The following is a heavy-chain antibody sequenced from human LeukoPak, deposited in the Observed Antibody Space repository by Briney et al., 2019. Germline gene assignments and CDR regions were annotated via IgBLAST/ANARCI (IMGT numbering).Heavy chain of an antibody. D-gene: IGHD6-13*01. CDR1: GFIFSNYG. Sequence: HPGGSLRLSCTTSGFIFSNYGMHWVRQAPGKGLEWVAFIRYDGSNKYYADSVKGRFTISRDNSKNTLYLQMNSLRAEDTAVYYCAKDGGYSSSWYQVFVPHVTTGVNYWGQGTLVTVSS. CDR2: IRYDGSNK. CDR3: AKDGGYSSSWYQVFVPHVTTGVNY. V-gene: IGHV3-30*02. J-gene: IGHJ4*02.